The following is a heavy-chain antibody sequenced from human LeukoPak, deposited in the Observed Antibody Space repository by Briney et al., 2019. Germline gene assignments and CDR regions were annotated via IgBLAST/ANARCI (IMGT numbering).Heavy chain of an antibody. CDR1: GGSISSYY. Sequence: PSETLSLTCTVSGGSISSYYWSWIRQPPGKGLVWIEYIYYSGSTNYNPSLKSRVTISVDTSKNQFSLKLSSVTAADTAVYYCASYISSGRGGWFDPWGQGTLVTVSS. D-gene: IGHD2-21*01. CDR2: IYYSGST. V-gene: IGHV4-59*01. CDR3: ASYISSGRGGWFDP. J-gene: IGHJ5*02.